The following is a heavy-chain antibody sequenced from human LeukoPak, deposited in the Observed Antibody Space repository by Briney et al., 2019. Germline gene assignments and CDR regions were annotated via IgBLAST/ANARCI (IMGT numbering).Heavy chain of an antibody. CDR2: IYTSGST. Sequence: SETLSLTCTVSGGSISSYYWSWIRQPAGKGLEWIGRIYTSGSTNYNPSLKSRVTMSVDTSKNQFSLKLSSVTAADTAVYYCARDRTWLGTVVTTYFDYWGQGTLVTVSS. CDR1: GGSISSYY. J-gene: IGHJ4*02. CDR3: ARDRTWLGTVVTTYFDY. D-gene: IGHD4-23*01. V-gene: IGHV4-4*07.